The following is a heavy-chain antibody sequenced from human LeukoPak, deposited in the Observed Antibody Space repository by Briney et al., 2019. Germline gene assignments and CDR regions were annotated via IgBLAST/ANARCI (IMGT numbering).Heavy chain of an antibody. CDR1: VFTFTTYS. CDR3: ARDRLYTSLYNFDY. J-gene: IGHJ4*02. D-gene: IGHD6-6*01. CDR2: ISSSSSYI. V-gene: IGHV3-21*01. Sequence: GGSLRLSCAASVFTFTTYSMTWVRQAAGEGLEWLSSISSSSSYIYYADSVKGRFTISRDNAKNSLYMEMNSLSAEDTAVYYCARDRLYTSLYNFDYWGQGTLVTVSS.